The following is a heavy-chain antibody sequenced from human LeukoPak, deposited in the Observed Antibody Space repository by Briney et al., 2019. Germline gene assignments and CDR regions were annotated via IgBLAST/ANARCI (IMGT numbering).Heavy chain of an antibody. V-gene: IGHV3-23*01. CDR2: ISGSGDKT. D-gene: IGHD2-15*01. CDR3: AKLVVAATPAFDY. CDR1: GFTFSSHA. Sequence: PGGSLRLSCAASGFTFSSHAMTWVRQAPGKGLEWVTDISGSGDKTYYADSVKGRFTISRDNSKNTLYLQMNSLRAEDTAVYYCAKLVVAATPAFDYWGQGTLVTVSS. J-gene: IGHJ4*02.